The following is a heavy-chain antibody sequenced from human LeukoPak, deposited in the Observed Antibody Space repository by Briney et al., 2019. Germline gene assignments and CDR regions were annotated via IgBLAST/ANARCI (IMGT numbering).Heavy chain of an antibody. CDR1: GYTFTGYY. D-gene: IGHD3-22*01. V-gene: IGHV1-2*02. J-gene: IGHJ5*02. CDR2: INPTSGGT. CDR3: ARGNNYDSSDHYSWFDP. Sequence: APVKVSCKASGYTFTGYYMHWVRQAPGQGLEWMGWINPTSGGTNYAQKFQGRVTMTRDTSISTAYMELSSLRSDDTALYYCARGNNYDSSDHYSWFDPWGQGTLVTVSS.